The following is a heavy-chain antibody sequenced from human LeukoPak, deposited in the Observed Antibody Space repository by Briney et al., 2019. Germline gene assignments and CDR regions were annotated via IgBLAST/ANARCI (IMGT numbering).Heavy chain of an antibody. D-gene: IGHD3-22*01. J-gene: IGHJ4*02. V-gene: IGHV3-53*01. CDR3: AKDLTHYDSSGYYGY. CDR2: IYSGGST. Sequence: GGSLRLSCAASGFTVSSNYMSWVRQAPGKGLEWVSVIYSGGSTYYADSVKGRFTISRDNSKNTLYLQMNSLRAEDTAVYYCAKDLTHYDSSGYYGYWGQGTLVTVSS. CDR1: GFTVSSNY.